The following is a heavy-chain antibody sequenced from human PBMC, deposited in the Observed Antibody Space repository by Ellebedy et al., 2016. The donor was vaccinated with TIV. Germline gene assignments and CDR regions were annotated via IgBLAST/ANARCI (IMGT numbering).Heavy chain of an antibody. CDR2: ISSSSSYT. CDR3: ARVGAEGNGMDV. J-gene: IGHJ6*02. Sequence: GGSLRLXXAASGFTFSDYYMSWIRQAPGKGLEWVSYISSSSSYTNYADSVKGRFTISRDNAKNSLYLQMNSLRAEDTAVYYCARVGAEGNGMDVWGQGTTVTVSS. CDR1: GFTFSDYY. V-gene: IGHV3-11*05. D-gene: IGHD3-10*01.